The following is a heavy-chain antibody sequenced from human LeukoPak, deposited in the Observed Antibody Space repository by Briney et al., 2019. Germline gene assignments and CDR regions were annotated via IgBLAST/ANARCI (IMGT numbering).Heavy chain of an antibody. CDR2: INPNSGGT. CDR1: GYTFTGYY. V-gene: IGHV1-2*02. Sequence: ASVKVSCKASGYTFTGYYMHWVRQAPGQGLEWMGWINPNSGGTNYAQKFQGRVTMTRDTSISTAYMELSRLRSDDTAVYYCARGGGVYYYDSSDSEGSFDYWGQGTPVIVSS. J-gene: IGHJ4*02. CDR3: ARGGGVYYYDSSDSEGSFDY. D-gene: IGHD3-22*01.